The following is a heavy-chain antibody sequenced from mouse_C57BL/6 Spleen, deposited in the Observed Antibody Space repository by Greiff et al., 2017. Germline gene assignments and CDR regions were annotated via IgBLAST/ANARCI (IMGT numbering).Heavy chain of an antibody. J-gene: IGHJ4*01. CDR3: ASPSYDSNYSMDY. CDR1: GFSLTSYG. Sequence: QVQLKQSGPGLVQPSQSLSITCTVSGFSLTSYGVHWVRQFPGKGLEWLGVIWSGGSTDYNAAFISRLSISKDNSKSQVFFKMNSLQADDTAIYYCASPSYDSNYSMDYWGQGTSVTVSS. D-gene: IGHD2-5*01. V-gene: IGHV2-2*01. CDR2: IWSGGST.